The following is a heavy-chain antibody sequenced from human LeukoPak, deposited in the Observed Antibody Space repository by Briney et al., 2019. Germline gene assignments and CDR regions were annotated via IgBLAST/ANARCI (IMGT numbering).Heavy chain of an antibody. Sequence: GGSLRLSCAASGFPFSSYTMNWVRQAPGKGLEWVSSISSISSYIYYADSVKGRFTISRDNAKNSLYLQMNSLRAEDTAVYYCARGIQLWSPFDYWGQGILVTVAS. CDR2: ISSISSYI. J-gene: IGHJ4*02. CDR3: ARGIQLWSPFDY. V-gene: IGHV3-21*01. CDR1: GFPFSSYT. D-gene: IGHD5-18*01.